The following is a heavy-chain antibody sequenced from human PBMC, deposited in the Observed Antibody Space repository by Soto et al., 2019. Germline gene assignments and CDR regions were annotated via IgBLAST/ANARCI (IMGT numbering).Heavy chain of an antibody. CDR1: GYTFTGYY. J-gene: IGHJ5*02. Sequence: GASVNVSCKSSGYTFTGYYIHWVRQAPGQGLEWMGWINPNSGGTNYAQKFQGRVTMTRDTSISTAYMELSRLRSDDTAVYYCARDVYYDSSGYYTNNWFDPWGQGTLVTVSS. D-gene: IGHD3-22*01. CDR3: ARDVYYDSSGYYTNNWFDP. CDR2: INPNSGGT. V-gene: IGHV1-2*02.